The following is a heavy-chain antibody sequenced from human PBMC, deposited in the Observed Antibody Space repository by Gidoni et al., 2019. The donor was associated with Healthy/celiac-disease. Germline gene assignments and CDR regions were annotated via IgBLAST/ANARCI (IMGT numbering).Heavy chain of an antibody. J-gene: IGHJ2*01. D-gene: IGHD5-12*01. CDR3: ARLLDGYDQDWYFDL. CDR2: IYYSGST. V-gene: IGHV4-39*01. CDR1: GGSISSSSYY. Sequence: QLQLQESGPGLVKPSETLSLTCTVSGGSISSSSYYWGWIRQPPGKGLEWIGSIYYSGSTYYNPSLKSRVTISVDTSKNQFSLKLSSVTAADTAVYYCARLLDGYDQDWYFDLWGRGTLVTVSS.